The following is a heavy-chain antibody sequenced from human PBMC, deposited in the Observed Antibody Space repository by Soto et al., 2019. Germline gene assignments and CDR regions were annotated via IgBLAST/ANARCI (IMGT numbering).Heavy chain of an antibody. CDR2: IFYSENT. D-gene: IGHD2-21*02. Sequence: SETLSLTCTVSGDSVTSGSHYWSWIRQPPGKGLEYIGYIFYSENTSYHPSLKSRVTISVDTSKNQFSLKLSSVTAADTALYYCARQRTSVVTQAYFDVWGPGSLVTVSS. V-gene: IGHV4-61*01. CDR3: ARQRTSVVTQAYFDV. J-gene: IGHJ4*02. CDR1: GDSVTSGSHY.